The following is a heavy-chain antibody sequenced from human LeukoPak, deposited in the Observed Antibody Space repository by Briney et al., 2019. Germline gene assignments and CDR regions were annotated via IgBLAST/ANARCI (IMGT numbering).Heavy chain of an antibody. J-gene: IGHJ6*04. CDR1: GFTVSSYA. CDR3: AREPAPIVVVPAASRYYYYYYGMDA. D-gene: IGHD2-2*01. V-gene: IGHV3-30*04. CDR2: ISYDGSNK. Sequence: GRSLRLSCAASGFTVSSYAMHWVRQAPGKGLEWVAVISYDGSNKYYADSVNGRFTISRDNSKNTLYLQMNSLRAEDTAVYYCAREPAPIVVVPAASRYYYYYYGMDAWGKGTTVTVSS.